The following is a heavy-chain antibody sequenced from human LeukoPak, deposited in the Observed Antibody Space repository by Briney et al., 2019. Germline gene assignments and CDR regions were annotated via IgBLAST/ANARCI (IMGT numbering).Heavy chain of an antibody. V-gene: IGHV3-23*01. D-gene: IGHD4-17*01. J-gene: IGHJ4*02. CDR3: AKVGTVYYFDY. CDR2: ISGSGGST. CDR1: RITFNSYA. Sequence: GGSLRLSCAASRITFNSYAMSWVRQAPGKGLEWVSAISGSGGSTYYADSMKGRFTISRDNSKNTLYLQMNSLRAEDTAVYYCAKVGTVYYFDYWGQGTLVTVSS.